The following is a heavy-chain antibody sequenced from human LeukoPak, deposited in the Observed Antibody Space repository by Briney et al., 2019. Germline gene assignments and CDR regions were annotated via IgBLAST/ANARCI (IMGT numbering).Heavy chain of an antibody. V-gene: IGHV3-23*01. CDR2: ISARGTST. CDR1: GFIFSSYA. CDR3: VRWGDDFWSTKTEDY. J-gene: IGHJ4*02. Sequence: GGSLRLSCAASGFIFSSYAMSWVRQAPGMGLESVSAISARGTSTYYADSVKGRFTISRDNSRNTVYLQMNSLRAEDTAVYYCVRWGDDFWSTKTEDYWGQGTLVTVSS. D-gene: IGHD3-3*01.